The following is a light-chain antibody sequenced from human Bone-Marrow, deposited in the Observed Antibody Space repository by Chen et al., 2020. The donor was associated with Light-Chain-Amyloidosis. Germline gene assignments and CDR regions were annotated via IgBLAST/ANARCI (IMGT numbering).Light chain of an antibody. Sequence: SYELTQPPSVSVSPGQTARITCSGDDLPTKYAYWYQQKPGQAPVLVIHRDTERPSGISERFSGSNAGTTATLTNSGVQAEDAADYHCQSADSSGTYEVIFGGGTKLTVL. CDR1: DLPTKY. V-gene: IGLV3-25*03. CDR3: QSADSSGTYEVI. J-gene: IGLJ2*01. CDR2: RDT.